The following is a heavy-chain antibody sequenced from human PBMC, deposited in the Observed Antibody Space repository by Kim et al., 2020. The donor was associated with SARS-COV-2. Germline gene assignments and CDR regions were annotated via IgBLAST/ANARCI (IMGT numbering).Heavy chain of an antibody. CDR3: ARVGYSGYGLQEGNWFDP. CDR1: GFTVSSNY. CDR2: IYSGGST. J-gene: IGHJ5*02. Sequence: GGSLRLSCAASGFTVSSNYMSWVRQAPGKGLEWVSVIYSGGSTYYADSVKGRFTISRDNSKNTLYLQMNSLIAEDTAVYYCARVGYSGYGLQEGNWFDPWGQGTLVTVSS. V-gene: IGHV3-53*01. D-gene: IGHD5-12*01.